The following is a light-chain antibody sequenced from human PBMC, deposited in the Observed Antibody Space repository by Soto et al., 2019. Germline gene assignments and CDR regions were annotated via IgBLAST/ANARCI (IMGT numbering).Light chain of an antibody. V-gene: IGLV2-14*03. CDR1: SSDIGGNNY. CDR2: DVT. CDR3: CSYTNSSTL. J-gene: IGLJ2*01. Sequence: QSALTQPASVSGSPGQSITISRTGTSSDIGGNNYVSWYQQHPGKAPKLMIYDVTNQPAGVSNRFSGSKSVNTASLTISGLQAEDEADYSCCSYTNSSTLFGGGTKLTVL.